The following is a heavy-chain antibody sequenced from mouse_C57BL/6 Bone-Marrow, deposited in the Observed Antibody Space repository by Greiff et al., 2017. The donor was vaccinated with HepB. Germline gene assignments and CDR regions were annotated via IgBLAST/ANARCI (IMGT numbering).Heavy chain of an antibody. CDR2: IDPSDSYT. CDR1: GYTFTSYW. D-gene: IGHD2-4*01. V-gene: IGHV1-59*01. Sequence: QVQLQQPGAELVRPGTSVKLSCKASGYTFTSYWMHWVKQRPGQGLEWIGVIDPSDSYTNYNQKFKGKATLTVDTSSSTAYMQLSSLTSEDSAVYYCARRNDYDDWGQGTLVTVSA. CDR3: ARRNDYDD. J-gene: IGHJ3*01.